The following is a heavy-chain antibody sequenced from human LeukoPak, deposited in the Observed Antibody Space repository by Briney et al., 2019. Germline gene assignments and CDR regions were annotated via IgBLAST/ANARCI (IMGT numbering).Heavy chain of an antibody. J-gene: IGHJ1*01. CDR2: ISSSGSTI. CDR1: GFTFSDYY. Sequence: GGSLRLSCAASGFTFSDYYMSWIRQAPGKGLEWVSYISSSGSTIYYADSVKGRFTISRDNAKNSLYLQMNGLRAEDTAVYYCARNDLSIAAAVSYFQHWGQGTLVTVSS. V-gene: IGHV3-11*01. CDR3: ARNDLSIAAAVSYFQH. D-gene: IGHD6-13*01.